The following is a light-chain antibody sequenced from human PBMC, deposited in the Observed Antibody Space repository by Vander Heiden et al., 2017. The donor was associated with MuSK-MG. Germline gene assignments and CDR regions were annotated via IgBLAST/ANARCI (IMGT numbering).Light chain of an antibody. CDR1: TLGDKY. V-gene: IGLV3-1*01. Sequence: SYELSQPPSVSVSPGQTASMTCSGYTLGDKYACWCQQKPGQSPVLVIYQDSKRPSGIPERFSGSNSGNTATLTISGTQAMDEADYYCQAWDSSTSVVFGGGTKLTGL. CDR2: QDS. J-gene: IGLJ2*01. CDR3: QAWDSSTSVV.